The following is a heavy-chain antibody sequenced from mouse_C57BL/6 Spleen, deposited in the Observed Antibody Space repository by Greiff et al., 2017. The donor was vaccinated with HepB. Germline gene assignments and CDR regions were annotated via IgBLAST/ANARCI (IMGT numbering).Heavy chain of an antibody. CDR2: IYPGSGST. V-gene: IGHV1-55*01. CDR3: ARWAYYGSSYGAMDY. D-gene: IGHD1-1*01. CDR1: GYTFTSYW. J-gene: IGHJ4*01. Sequence: QVQLQQSGAELVKPGASVKMSCKASGYTFTSYWITWVKQRPGQGLEWIGDIYPGSGSTNYNEKFKSKATLTVDTSSSTAYMQLSSLTSEDSAVYYCARWAYYGSSYGAMDYWGQGTSVTVSS.